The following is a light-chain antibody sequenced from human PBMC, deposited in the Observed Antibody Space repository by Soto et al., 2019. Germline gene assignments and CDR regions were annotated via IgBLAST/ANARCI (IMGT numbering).Light chain of an antibody. CDR2: DVS. Sequence: QSALTQPASVSGSPGQSITISCTGTSSDVGGYNYVSWYQQHPGKAPKLMIHDVSNRPSGVSNRFSGSKSDNTASLTISGLQGEDEADYYCSSYTSSSTVVFGGGTKLTVL. CDR1: SSDVGGYNY. V-gene: IGLV2-14*01. J-gene: IGLJ2*01. CDR3: SSYTSSSTVV.